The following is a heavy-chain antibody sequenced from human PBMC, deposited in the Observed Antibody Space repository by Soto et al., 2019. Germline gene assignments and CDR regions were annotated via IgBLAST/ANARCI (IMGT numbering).Heavy chain of an antibody. J-gene: IGHJ4*02. Sequence: GGSLRLACAASGFTFSSYAMHWVRQAPGKGLEWVAVILFDGSNKYYADSVKGQFTISRDSSKNTLYLQMDSLRGDDTAVYYCARGRWPGRNDYWGQGTLVTVSS. D-gene: IGHD2-15*01. CDR2: ILFDGSNK. V-gene: IGHV3-30-3*01. CDR1: GFTFSSYA. CDR3: ARGRWPGRNDY.